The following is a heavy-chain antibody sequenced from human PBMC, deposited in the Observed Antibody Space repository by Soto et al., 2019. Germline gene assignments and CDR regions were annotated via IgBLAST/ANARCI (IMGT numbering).Heavy chain of an antibody. Sequence: ASVKVSCKASGYTFTSYCISWVRQAPGQGLEWMGWISAYNGNTNYAQKLQGRVTMTTDTSTSTAYMELRSLRSDDTAVYYCARDLSDFWSGYYTGSPEYYFDYWG. J-gene: IGHJ4*01. D-gene: IGHD3-3*01. CDR3: ARDLSDFWSGYYTGSPEYYFDY. CDR1: GYTFTSYC. V-gene: IGHV1-18*01. CDR2: ISAYNGNT.